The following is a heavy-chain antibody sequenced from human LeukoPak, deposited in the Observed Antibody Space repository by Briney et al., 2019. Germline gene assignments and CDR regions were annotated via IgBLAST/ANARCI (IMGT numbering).Heavy chain of an antibody. CDR3: ARHLNYCSGGSRYLPHFDY. V-gene: IGHV4-4*07. Sequence: SETLSLTCSVSGGSISGYYWTWIRQPAGKGLEWIGRVYTSGSTHYNPSLKTRLTMSVDTSKNQFSLKLSSVTAADTAVYYCARHLNYCSGGSRYLPHFDYWGQGTLVTVSS. CDR1: GGSISGYY. D-gene: IGHD2-15*01. CDR2: VYTSGST. J-gene: IGHJ4*02.